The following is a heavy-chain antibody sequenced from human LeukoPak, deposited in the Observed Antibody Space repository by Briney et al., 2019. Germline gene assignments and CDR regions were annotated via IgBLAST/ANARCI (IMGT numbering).Heavy chain of an antibody. CDR2: ISAYNGNT. V-gene: IGHV1-18*04. J-gene: IGHJ4*02. CDR3: ARSDYADY. Sequence: AAVKVSCKASVYTFTSYGISWVRQAPEQGLEWMGGISAYNGNTNYAKKLQARVTMTPDTSTSTAYMELRSLRSDDTAVYYCARSDYADYWGQGTLVTVSS. D-gene: IGHD3-3*01. CDR1: VYTFTSYG.